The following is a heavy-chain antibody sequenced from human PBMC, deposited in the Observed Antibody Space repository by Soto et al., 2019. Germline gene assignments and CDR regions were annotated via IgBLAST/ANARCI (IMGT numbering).Heavy chain of an antibody. CDR2: IKQDGSEK. D-gene: IGHD2-15*01. CDR3: ARVDIEVVVAAPSHYYYMDV. CDR1: GFTFSRYW. J-gene: IGHJ6*03. Sequence: LILSCAASGFTFSRYWMGWVRQAPGKGLEWVANIKQDGSEKYYVDSVKGRFTISRDNAKNSLYLQMNSLRAEDTAVYYCARVDIEVVVAAPSHYYYMDVWGKGTTVTVSS. V-gene: IGHV3-7*01.